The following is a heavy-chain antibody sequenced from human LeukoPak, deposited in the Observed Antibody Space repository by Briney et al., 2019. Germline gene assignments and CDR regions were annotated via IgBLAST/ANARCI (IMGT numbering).Heavy chain of an antibody. D-gene: IGHD3-10*01. CDR3: ARLLSRTMVRGVIRDY. Sequence: SSETLSLTCTVSGGSISSSSYYWGWIRQPPGKGLEWIGSIYYSGSTYYNPSLKSRVTISVDTSKNQFSLKLSSVTAADTAVYYCARLLSRTMVRGVIRDYWGQGTLVTVSS. J-gene: IGHJ4*02. CDR2: IYYSGST. CDR1: GGSISSSSYY. V-gene: IGHV4-39*01.